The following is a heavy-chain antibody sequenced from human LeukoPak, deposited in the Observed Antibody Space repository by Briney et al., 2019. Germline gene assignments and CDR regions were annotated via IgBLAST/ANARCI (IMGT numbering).Heavy chain of an antibody. CDR1: GFTLSTYW. J-gene: IGHJ4*02. V-gene: IGHV3-15*01. Sequence: GGSLRLSCAASGFTLSTYWMHWVRQAPGKGLEWVGRIKSKTDGGTTDYAAPVKGRFTISRDDSKNTLYLQMNSLKTEDTAVYYCTTDLWFGEILFDYWGQGTLVTVSS. D-gene: IGHD3-10*01. CDR3: TTDLWFGEILFDY. CDR2: IKSKTDGGTT.